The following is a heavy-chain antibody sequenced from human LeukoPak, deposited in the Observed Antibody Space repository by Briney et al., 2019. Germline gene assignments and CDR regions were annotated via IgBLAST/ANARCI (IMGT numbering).Heavy chain of an antibody. V-gene: IGHV3-9*01. J-gene: IGHJ4*02. D-gene: IGHD4-23*01. Sequence: PGESLRLSCAASGFTFSSYAMSWVRQAPGKGLEWVSGISWNSGSIGYADSVKGRFTISRDNAKNSLYLQMNSLRAEDTALYYCRCGGNAHFDYWGQGTLVTVSS. CDR2: ISWNSGSI. CDR1: GFTFSSYA. CDR3: RCGGNAHFDY.